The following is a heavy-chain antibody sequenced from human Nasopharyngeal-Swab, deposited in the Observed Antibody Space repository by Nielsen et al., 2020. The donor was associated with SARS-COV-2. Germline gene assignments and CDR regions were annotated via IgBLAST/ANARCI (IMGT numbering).Heavy chain of an antibody. V-gene: IGHV3-21*01. CDR3: ARGDTDLVTIRDY. CDR1: GFTFSSYE. Sequence: GESLKISCAASGFTFSSYEMNWVRQAPGKGLEWVSCISSGRTSIYYADSVKGRFTISRDNAKNSLYLQMNSLRAEDTAVYYCARGDTDLVTIRDYWGQGTLVTVSS. J-gene: IGHJ4*02. CDR2: ISSGRTSI. D-gene: IGHD5-18*01.